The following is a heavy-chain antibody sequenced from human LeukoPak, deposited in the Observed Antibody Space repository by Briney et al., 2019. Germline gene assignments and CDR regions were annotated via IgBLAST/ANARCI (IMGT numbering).Heavy chain of an antibody. CDR2: IKQGGSEK. CDR1: GFTFSSYW. J-gene: IGHJ3*02. CDR3: ARDRSSVGATGDAFDI. Sequence: PGGSLRLSCAASGFTFSSYWMSWVRQAPGKGLEWVANIKQGGSEKYYVDSVKGRFTISRDNAKNSLYLQMNSLRAEDTAVYYCARDRSSVGATGDAFDIWGQGTMVTVSS. D-gene: IGHD1-26*01. V-gene: IGHV3-7*01.